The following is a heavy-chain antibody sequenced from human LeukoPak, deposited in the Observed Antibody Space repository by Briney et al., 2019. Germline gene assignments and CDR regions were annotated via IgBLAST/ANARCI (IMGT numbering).Heavy chain of an antibody. V-gene: IGHV4-59*08. J-gene: IGHJ6*02. CDR1: GGFISCHY. CDR2: FYYSGST. D-gene: IGHD3-10*01. Sequence: SETLSLTCTVSGGFISCHYWSWIRQPPGKGLEWIGYFYYSGSTHYNPSLKSRVTISVDTSNNQFTLNLSSVPAADTALYYCARAGAPYGSGNYYSSYVWGQGTTVTVSS. CDR3: ARAGAPYGSGNYYSSYV.